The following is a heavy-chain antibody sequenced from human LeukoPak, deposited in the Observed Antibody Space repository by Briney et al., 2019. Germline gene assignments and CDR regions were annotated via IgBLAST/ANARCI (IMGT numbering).Heavy chain of an antibody. J-gene: IGHJ5*02. D-gene: IGHD6-6*01. CDR1: GYTFTGYY. CDR3: ARDWGYSSSYNWFDP. V-gene: IGHV1-2*02. Sequence: ASVKVSCKASGYTFTGYYMHWVRQAPGQGLEWMGWINPNSGGTNYAQKFQGRVTMTRDTSISTAYMELSRLRSDDTAVYYCARDWGYSSSYNWFDPWGQGTLVTVSS. CDR2: INPNSGGT.